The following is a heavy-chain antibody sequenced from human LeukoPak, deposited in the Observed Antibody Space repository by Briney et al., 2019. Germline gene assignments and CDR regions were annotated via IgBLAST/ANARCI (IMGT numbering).Heavy chain of an antibody. CDR3: VRLGYYDSSGYLFDY. J-gene: IGHJ4*02. D-gene: IGHD3-22*01. CDR1: GGSISSYY. V-gene: IGHV4-59*08. CDR2: IYYSGST. Sequence: SETLSLTCTVSGGSISSYYWSWIRQPPGKGLEWIGYIYYSGSTNYNPSLKSRVTISVDTSKNQFSLKLSSVTAADTAVYYCVRLGYYDSSGYLFDYWGQGTLVTVSS.